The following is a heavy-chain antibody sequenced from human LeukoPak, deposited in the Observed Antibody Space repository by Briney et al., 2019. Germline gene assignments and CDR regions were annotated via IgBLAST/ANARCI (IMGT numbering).Heavy chain of an antibody. Sequence: PGGSLRLSCAASGFTFSSYGMHWVRQAPGKGLEWVSIIWYDGSNKYYADSVKGRFTISRDNSKNTLYLQMNSLRAEDTAVYYCARALSAMVPDYWGQGTLLTVSS. CDR2: IWYDGSNK. V-gene: IGHV3-33*01. CDR3: ARALSAMVPDY. CDR1: GFTFSSYG. D-gene: IGHD5-18*01. J-gene: IGHJ4*02.